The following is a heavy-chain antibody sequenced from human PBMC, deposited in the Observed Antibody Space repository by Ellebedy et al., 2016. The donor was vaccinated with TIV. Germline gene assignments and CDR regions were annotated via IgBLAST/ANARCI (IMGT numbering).Heavy chain of an antibody. J-gene: IGHJ4*02. CDR1: GFTFSRYW. V-gene: IGHV3-7*03. Sequence: GGSLRLXXAASGFTFSRYWMSWVRQAPGKGLEWVANIKEDGGEKHYVDSVKGRFTISRDNSKNTLYLQMNSLRADDTAVYYCAYCTTASCYRRLDHWGQGTLVTVSS. CDR3: AYCTTASCYRRLDH. D-gene: IGHD2-2*01. CDR2: IKEDGGEK.